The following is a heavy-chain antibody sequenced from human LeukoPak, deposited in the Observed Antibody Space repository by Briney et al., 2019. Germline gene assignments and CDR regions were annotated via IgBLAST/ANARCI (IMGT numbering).Heavy chain of an antibody. J-gene: IGHJ4*02. D-gene: IGHD3-10*01. CDR3: AKGSAQYYFDS. CDR2: ISYDGSNK. CDR1: GFTFSSYG. Sequence: GGSLRLSCAASGFTFSSYGMHWVRQAPGKGLEWVAVISYDGSNKYYADSVKGRFTISRDNSKNTLYLQMNSLRAEDTAFYYCAKGSAQYYFDSWGQGTLVTVSS. V-gene: IGHV3-30*18.